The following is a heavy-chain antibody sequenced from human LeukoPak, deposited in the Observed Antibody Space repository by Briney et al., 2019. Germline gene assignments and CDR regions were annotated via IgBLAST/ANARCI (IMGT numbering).Heavy chain of an antibody. Sequence: GGSLRLSCAASGFTFSSYDMHWVRQATGKGLEWVSAIGTAGDTYYPGSVKGRFTISRDNAKNSLYLQMNSLRAEDTALYYCASSSGWNDAFDIWGQGTMVTVSS. J-gene: IGHJ3*02. V-gene: IGHV3-13*01. CDR3: ASSSGWNDAFDI. CDR1: GFTFSSYD. D-gene: IGHD6-19*01. CDR2: IGTAGDT.